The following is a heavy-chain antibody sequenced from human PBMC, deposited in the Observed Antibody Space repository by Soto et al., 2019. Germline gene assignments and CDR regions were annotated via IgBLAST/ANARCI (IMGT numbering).Heavy chain of an antibody. J-gene: IGHJ4*02. CDR2: ISGSGSTI. D-gene: IGHD3-22*01. CDR1: GFTFSSYA. CDR3: AKVFYYYDSSGYYYFDY. Sequence: GGSLRLSCAASGFTFSSYAVRWVRQAPGEGPEWISSISGSGSTIYYADSVKGRFTISRDNSKNTLYLQMSSLRAEDTAVYYCAKVFYYYDSSGYYYFDYWGQGTLVTVSS. V-gene: IGHV3-23*01.